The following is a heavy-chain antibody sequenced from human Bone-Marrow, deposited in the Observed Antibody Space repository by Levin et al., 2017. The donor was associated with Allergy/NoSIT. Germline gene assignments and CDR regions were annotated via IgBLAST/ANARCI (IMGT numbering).Heavy chain of an antibody. D-gene: IGHD3-10*02. CDR2: IYHTGTT. Sequence: SETLSLTCVVSGDSIATGGFSWSWVRQSPGKDLEWLGYIYHTGTTHYNPSFKSRVALSMDKSKNQFSLQLTSVTAADSAMYYCARVRDYFRWFDPWGQGTLVTVSS. V-gene: IGHV4-30-2*06. CDR1: GDSIATGGFS. CDR3: ARVRDYFRWFDP. J-gene: IGHJ5*02.